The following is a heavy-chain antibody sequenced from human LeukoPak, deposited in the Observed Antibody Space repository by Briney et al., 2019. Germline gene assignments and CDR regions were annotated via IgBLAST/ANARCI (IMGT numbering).Heavy chain of an antibody. V-gene: IGHV1-46*01. J-gene: IGHJ6*03. D-gene: IGHD2-21*01. CDR2: INPSGGST. CDR3: ARSCRPPYFYYMDV. Sequence: ASVKVSCKASGGTFSSYAISWVRQAPGQGLEWMGIINPSGGSTSYAQKFQGRVTMTRDTSTSTVYMELSSLRSEDTAVYYCARSCRPPYFYYMDVWGKGTTVTVSS. CDR1: GGTFSSYA.